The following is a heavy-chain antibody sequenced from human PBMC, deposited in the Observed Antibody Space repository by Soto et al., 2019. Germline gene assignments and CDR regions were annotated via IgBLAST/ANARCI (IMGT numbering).Heavy chain of an antibody. Sequence: GGSLRLSCAASGFTFSSYGMHWVRQAPGKGLEWVAVISYDGSNKYYADSVKGRFTISRDNSKNTLYLQMNSLRAEDTAVYYCAKAPLRYCSGGSCYGYFQHWGQGTLVTVSS. V-gene: IGHV3-30*18. CDR3: AKAPLRYCSGGSCYGYFQH. CDR1: GFTFSSYG. J-gene: IGHJ1*01. D-gene: IGHD2-15*01. CDR2: ISYDGSNK.